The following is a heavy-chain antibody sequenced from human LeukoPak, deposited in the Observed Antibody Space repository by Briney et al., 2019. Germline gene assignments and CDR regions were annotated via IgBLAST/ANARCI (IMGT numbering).Heavy chain of an antibody. V-gene: IGHV4-59*01. D-gene: IGHD2-21*02. CDR1: GGSISTYY. J-gene: IGHJ6*03. CDR3: ARGLIPFPRHYYYLDV. CDR2: NYYSGSG. Sequence: SETLSLTCSVSGGSISTYYWSWIRQPPGKGLEWIGYNYYSGSGIYSPSLKSRVTTSLDTSKNQFSLKLSSVTAADTAVYYCARGLIPFPRHYYYLDVWGKGTTVIVSS.